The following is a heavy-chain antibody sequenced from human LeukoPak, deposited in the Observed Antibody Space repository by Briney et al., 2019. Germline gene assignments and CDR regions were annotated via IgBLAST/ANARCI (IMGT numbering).Heavy chain of an antibody. CDR3: AKGKGSGSYSPLDY. Sequence: GGSPRLSCAASGFTFDDYTMHWVRQAPGKGLEWVSLISWDGGSTYYADSVKGRFTISRDNSKNSLYLQMNSLRTEDTALYYCAKGKGSGSYSPLDYWGQGTLVTVSS. V-gene: IGHV3-43*01. J-gene: IGHJ4*02. CDR1: GFTFDDYT. CDR2: ISWDGGST. D-gene: IGHD3-10*01.